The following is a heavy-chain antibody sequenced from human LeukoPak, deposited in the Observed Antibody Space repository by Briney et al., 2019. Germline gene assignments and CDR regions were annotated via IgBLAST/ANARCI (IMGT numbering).Heavy chain of an antibody. CDR1: GFSFSSNT. Sequence: PGGSLRLSCAGSGFSFSSNTMSWVRQAPGRGLEWVSGISGSGGSTYYADSVRGRFTISRDNSKNTLYLQMNSLRAEDTAVYYCAKDRGFIVGAPGLFDSWGQGTLVTVSS. V-gene: IGHV3-23*01. J-gene: IGHJ4*02. CDR2: ISGSGGST. D-gene: IGHD1-26*01. CDR3: AKDRGFIVGAPGLFDS.